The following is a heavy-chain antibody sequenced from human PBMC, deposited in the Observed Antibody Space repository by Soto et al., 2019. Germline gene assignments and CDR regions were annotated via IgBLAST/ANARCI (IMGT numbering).Heavy chain of an antibody. Sequence: EVKLVESGGDLVQPGGSLRLSCAASGIAVSSNYMTWVRQAPGKGLEWVSIIHSGGDTHYADSVRGRFTISRDNSKNTLYLQMNTLRAEDTAVYYCARSRTGNTYGGMDVWGQGTTVTVSS. CDR2: IHSGGDT. V-gene: IGHV3-66*01. D-gene: IGHD1-7*01. J-gene: IGHJ6*02. CDR3: ARSRTGNTYGGMDV. CDR1: GIAVSSNY.